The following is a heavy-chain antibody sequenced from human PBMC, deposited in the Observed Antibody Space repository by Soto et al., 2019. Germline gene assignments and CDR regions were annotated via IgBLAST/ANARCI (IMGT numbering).Heavy chain of an antibody. CDR1: GFTVSSNY. J-gene: IGHJ4*02. CDR2: IYSGGTT. Sequence: GGSLRLSCAASGFTVSSNYMSWVRQAPGKGLEWVSVIYSGGTTYYADSVKGRFTISRDNSKNTLYLQMNSLRAEDTAVYYCARXRGYYDTSGYSGYYFDYWGQGSLVTVSS. D-gene: IGHD3-22*01. CDR3: ARXRGYYDTSGYSGYYFDY. V-gene: IGHV3-53*01.